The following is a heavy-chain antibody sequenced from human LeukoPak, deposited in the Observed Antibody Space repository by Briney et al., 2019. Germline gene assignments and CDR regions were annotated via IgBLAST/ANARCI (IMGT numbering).Heavy chain of an antibody. CDR3: AKGDNWFDP. J-gene: IGHJ5*02. Sequence: PGGTLRLSCAASGFTFSSYGMIWVRQAPGKGLEWVSGISGSGGSTYLADSVKGRFTISRDNSKNTLYLEMNSLRADDTAVYYCAKGDNWFDPWGQGTLVTVSS. CDR2: ISGSGGST. CDR1: GFTFSSYG. V-gene: IGHV3-23*01.